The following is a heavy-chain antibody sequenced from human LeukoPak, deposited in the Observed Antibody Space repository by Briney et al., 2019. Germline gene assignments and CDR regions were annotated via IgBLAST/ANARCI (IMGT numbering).Heavy chain of an antibody. CDR2: ISGSGGST. CDR1: GFTFSIYA. CDR3: AKDPYRNYDILTGLDY. D-gene: IGHD3-9*01. J-gene: IGHJ4*02. V-gene: IGHV3-23*01. Sequence: PGGSLRLSCVASGFTFSIYAMSWVRQAPGKGLEWVSVISGSGGSTFYADSVKNRFTISRDSSKNTLYLQMNSLRVEDTAVYYCAKDPYRNYDILTGLDYWGQGTRVTVSS.